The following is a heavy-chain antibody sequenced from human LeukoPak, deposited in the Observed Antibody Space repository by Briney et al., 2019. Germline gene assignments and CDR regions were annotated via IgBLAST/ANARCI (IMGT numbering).Heavy chain of an antibody. CDR2: INHSGST. CDR3: ARDVGSVSSTGLGY. D-gene: IGHD2-15*01. V-gene: IGHV4-34*01. CDR1: GGSFSGYY. Sequence: KPSETLSLTCAVYGGSFSGYYWSWIRQPPGRGLEWIGEINHSGSTNYNPSLKSRVTISVDTSKNQFSLKVSSVTAADTAVYYCARDVGSVSSTGLGYWGQGTLVTVSS. J-gene: IGHJ4*02.